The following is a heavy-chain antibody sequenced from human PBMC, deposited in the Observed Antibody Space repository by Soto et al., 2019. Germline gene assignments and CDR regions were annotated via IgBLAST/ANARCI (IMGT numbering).Heavy chain of an antibody. CDR1: GGSISSSSYY. CDR3: ARAGITVVRGARPNWFDP. Sequence: PSETLSLTCTVSGGSISSSSYYWGWIRQPPGKGLEWIGSIYYSGSTYYNPSLKSRVTISVDTSKNQFSLKLSSVTAADTAVYYCARAGITVVRGARPNWFDPWGQGTLVTVSS. J-gene: IGHJ5*02. V-gene: IGHV4-39*01. D-gene: IGHD3-10*01. CDR2: IYYSGST.